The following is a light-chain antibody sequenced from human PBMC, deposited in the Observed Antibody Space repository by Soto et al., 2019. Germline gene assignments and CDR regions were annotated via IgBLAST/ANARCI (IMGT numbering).Light chain of an antibody. Sequence: QSVLTQPPSVSGAPGQRVTISCTGSSSHIGAGYDVHWYQQLPGTAPKLLIYGNSNRPSGVPDRFSGSKSGTAASLSITGLRAEDEADYYCRSYYSSLSGYVFGAGTKLTVL. J-gene: IGLJ1*01. V-gene: IGLV1-40*01. CDR3: RSYYSSLSGYV. CDR2: GNS. CDR1: SSHIGAGYD.